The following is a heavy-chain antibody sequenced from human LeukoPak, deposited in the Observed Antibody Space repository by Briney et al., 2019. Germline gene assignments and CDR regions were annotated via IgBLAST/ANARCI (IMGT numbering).Heavy chain of an antibody. CDR3: TYDPNGYYIGAFDH. D-gene: IGHD4-17*01. CDR2: ITGGHYAT. V-gene: IGHV3-23*01. Sequence: GGSLRLPCAPSGFIFNSFAMTWVRQAPGKGREWVSSITGGHYATQNTDSVKGRFTISRDNAKNTLYLQMNSLRADDTAIYYCTYDPNGYYIGAFDHWGQGTLVTVSS. J-gene: IGHJ5*02. CDR1: GFIFNSFA.